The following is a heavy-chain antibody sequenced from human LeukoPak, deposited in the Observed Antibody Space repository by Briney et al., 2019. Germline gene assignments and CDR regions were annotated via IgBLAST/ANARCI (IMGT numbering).Heavy chain of an antibody. CDR1: GGTFSSYA. CDR3: ARRNTMARGVINYYYYGMVV. D-gene: IGHD3-10*01. Sequence: GASVKVSCKASGGTFSSYAISWVRQAPGQGLEWMGRIIPILGIANYAQKFQGRVTITADKSTSTAYMELSSLRSEDTAVYYCARRNTMARGVINYYYYGMVVWGQGTTVTVSS. V-gene: IGHV1-69*04. J-gene: IGHJ6*02. CDR2: IIPILGIA.